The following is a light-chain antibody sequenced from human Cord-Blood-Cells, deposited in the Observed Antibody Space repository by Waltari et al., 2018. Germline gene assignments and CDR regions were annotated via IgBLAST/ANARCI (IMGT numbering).Light chain of an antibody. CDR3: CSYAGSSTHVV. CDR2: EGS. CDR1: SSAVGSYNL. J-gene: IGLJ2*01. Sequence: QSALTQPASVSGSPGQSITISSTGTSSAVGSYNLVSWYQQHPGKAPKHMIYEGSKRPSGVSNRFSGSKSGNTASLTISGLQAEDEADYYCCSYAGSSTHVVFGGGTKLTVL. V-gene: IGLV2-23*01.